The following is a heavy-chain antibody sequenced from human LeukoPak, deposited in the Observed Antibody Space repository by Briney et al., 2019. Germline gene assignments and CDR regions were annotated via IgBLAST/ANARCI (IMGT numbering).Heavy chain of an antibody. CDR3: ARDSSEFRSLLFH. CDR1: GGTFSRHT. Sequence: SVKVSCKASGGTFSRHTISWVRQSPGQGLEWMGGITPMFGTSNYAQKFRGRVTITADESTSTAYVELSSLRSEDTAVYYCARDSSEFRSLLFHWGQGTLVTVSS. V-gene: IGHV1-69*01. D-gene: IGHD1-14*01. J-gene: IGHJ1*01. CDR2: ITPMFGTS.